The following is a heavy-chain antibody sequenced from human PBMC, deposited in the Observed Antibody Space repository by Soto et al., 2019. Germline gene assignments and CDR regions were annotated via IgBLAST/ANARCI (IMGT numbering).Heavy chain of an antibody. CDR1: GGSFRAYY. Sequence: QVQLQQWGAGLLRPSETLSLTCAVYGGSFRAYYWSWIRQPPGKGLEWIGEINHSGKTNYPASLKCRVTISVDTAKNQFSLKLSSVTAADTAVYYCARMYYDFSSGHYGGGMDVWGQGTTVTVSS. J-gene: IGHJ6*02. CDR3: ARMYYDFSSGHYGGGMDV. V-gene: IGHV4-34*01. D-gene: IGHD3-3*01. CDR2: INHSGKT.